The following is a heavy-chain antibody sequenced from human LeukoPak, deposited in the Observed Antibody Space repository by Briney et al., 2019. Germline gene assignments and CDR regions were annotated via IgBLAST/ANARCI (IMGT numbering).Heavy chain of an antibody. Sequence: SQTLSLTCTVSGDSFSSHYWTWIRQPPGKGLEWIGYISYRGSTNYNPSLKSRVTISIDTSKNQFSLKLSSVTAADTAVYYCARDLVTVTKGFDIWGHGTMVSVSS. CDR3: ARDLVTVTKGFDI. D-gene: IGHD4-17*01. V-gene: IGHV4-59*11. CDR2: ISYRGST. J-gene: IGHJ3*02. CDR1: GDSFSSHY.